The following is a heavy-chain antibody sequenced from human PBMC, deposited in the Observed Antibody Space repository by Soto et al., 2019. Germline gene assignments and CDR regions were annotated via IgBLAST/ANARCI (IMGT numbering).Heavy chain of an antibody. D-gene: IGHD3-16*02. CDR1: GAAFSDYT. V-gene: IGHV4-34*01. Sequence: PSETLSLTCGLSGAAFSDYTWSWVRQAPGGGLHWIGEVKRGGRTKYSPSLERRLTISVDPSRNQVSLELRSVTAADTTIYYCARLMEDNVWWSYRYLDLWGEGTMVPVSS. J-gene: IGHJ5*02. CDR2: VKRGGRT. CDR3: ARLMEDNVWWSYRYLDL.